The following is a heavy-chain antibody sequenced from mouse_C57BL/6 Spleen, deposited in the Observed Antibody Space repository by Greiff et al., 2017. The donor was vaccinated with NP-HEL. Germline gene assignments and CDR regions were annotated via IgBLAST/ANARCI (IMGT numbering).Heavy chain of an antibody. CDR1: GYTFTDYE. Sequence: VKLQESGAELVRPGASVTLSCKASGYTFTDYEMHWVKQTPVHGLEWIGAIDPETGGTAYNQKFKGKAILTADKSSSTAYMELRSLTSEDSAVYYCTRSSYGNFAYWGQGTLVTVSA. V-gene: IGHV1-15*01. D-gene: IGHD2-1*01. CDR2: IDPETGGT. CDR3: TRSSYGNFAY. J-gene: IGHJ3*01.